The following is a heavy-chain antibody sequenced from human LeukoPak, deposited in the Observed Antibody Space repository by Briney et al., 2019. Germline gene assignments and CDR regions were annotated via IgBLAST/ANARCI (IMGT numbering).Heavy chain of an antibody. CDR1: GYTFTIYG. J-gene: IGHJ4*02. V-gene: IGHV1-18*01. CDR2: ISAYNGNT. D-gene: IGHD4-23*01. CDR3: ARDYGGKRCFDY. Sequence: ASRKVCCKASGYTFTIYGNSWDREPPGQGIGWMGWISAYNGNTNYAQKLQGRVTMTTDTSTSTAYMELRSLRSDDTAVYYCARDYGGKRCFDYWGQGTLVTVSS.